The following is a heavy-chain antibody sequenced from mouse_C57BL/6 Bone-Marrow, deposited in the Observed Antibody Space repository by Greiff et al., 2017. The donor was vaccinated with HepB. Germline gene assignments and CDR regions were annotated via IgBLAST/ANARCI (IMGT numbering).Heavy chain of an antibody. Sequence: EVQLQQSGPVLVKPGASVKMSCKASGYTFTDYYMNWVKPSHGKSLEWIGVINPYNGGTSYNQKFKGKATLTVDKSSSTAYMELNSLTSEDSAVYYCARSKGSLYYDQDYDAMDYWGQGTSVTVAS. V-gene: IGHV1-19*01. CDR3: ARSKGSLYYDQDYDAMDY. CDR1: GYTFTDYY. CDR2: INPYNGGT. J-gene: IGHJ4*01. D-gene: IGHD2-4*01.